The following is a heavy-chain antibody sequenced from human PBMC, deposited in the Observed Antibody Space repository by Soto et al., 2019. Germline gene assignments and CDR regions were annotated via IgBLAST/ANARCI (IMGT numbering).Heavy chain of an antibody. Sequence: PGGSLRLSCATSGFIFRIYDMSWVRQAPGKGLEWVSGISPTGGTTYYADSVKGRFTISRDNSGHTLFLTLKSLRVDDTAIYYCAKLAPELSTSPRYFASWGQGALVTVS. CDR2: ISPTGGTT. D-gene: IGHD1-7*01. V-gene: IGHV3-23*01. CDR3: AKLAPELSTSPRYFAS. CDR1: GFIFRIYD. J-gene: IGHJ4*03.